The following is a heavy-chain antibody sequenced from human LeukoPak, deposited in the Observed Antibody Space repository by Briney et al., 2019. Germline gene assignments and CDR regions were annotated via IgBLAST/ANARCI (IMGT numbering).Heavy chain of an antibody. CDR1: GFTFSSYW. D-gene: IGHD5-12*01. CDR3: ARDGYRTSQGAFDL. V-gene: IGHV3-74*01. Sequence: GGSLRLSCAASGFTFSSYWMHWVRQAPGKGLVWISRINTDGSNTRYEDTVKGRSTISRDNAKNTLYLQMNSLRAEDTAVYYCARDGYRTSQGAFDLWGQGTMVTVSS. CDR2: INTDGSNT. J-gene: IGHJ3*01.